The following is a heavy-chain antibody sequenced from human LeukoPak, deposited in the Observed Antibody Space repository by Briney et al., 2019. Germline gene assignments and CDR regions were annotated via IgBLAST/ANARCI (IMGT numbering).Heavy chain of an antibody. CDR3: ARGSITIFGVVTH. CDR2: INHSGST. CDR1: GGSFSGYY. V-gene: IGHV4-34*01. Sequence: SETLSLTCAAYGGSFSGYYWSWIRQPPGKGLEWIGEINHSGSTNYNPSLKSRVATSVDTSKNQFSLKLSSVTAADTAVYYCARGSITIFGVVTHWGQGTLVTVSS. D-gene: IGHD3-3*01. J-gene: IGHJ4*02.